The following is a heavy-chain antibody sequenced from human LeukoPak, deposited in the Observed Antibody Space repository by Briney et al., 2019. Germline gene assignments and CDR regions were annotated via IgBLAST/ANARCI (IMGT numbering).Heavy chain of an antibody. J-gene: IGHJ4*02. Sequence: SETLSLTCTVSGGSISSSSYYWGWIRQPPGKGLEWIGSIYYSGSTYYNPSLKSLVTISADTSKNQFSLKLSSVTAADTAVYYCARHLEQPTAPYFDYWGQGTLVTVSS. V-gene: IGHV4-39*01. CDR3: ARHLEQPTAPYFDY. CDR2: IYYSGST. D-gene: IGHD6-13*01. CDR1: GGSISSSSYY.